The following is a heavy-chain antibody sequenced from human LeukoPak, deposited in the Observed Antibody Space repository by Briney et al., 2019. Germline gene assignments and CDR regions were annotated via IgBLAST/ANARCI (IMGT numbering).Heavy chain of an antibody. CDR3: ARALSNRPYYDFWSGYRYFDY. CDR1: GGSFSGYY. D-gene: IGHD3-3*01. J-gene: IGHJ4*02. Sequence: SETLSLTCAVYGGSFSGYYWSWIRQPPGKGLEWSGEINHSGSTNYNPSLKSRVTISVDTSKNQFSLKLSSVTAADTAVYYCARALSNRPYYDFWSGYRYFDYWGQGTLVTVSS. V-gene: IGHV4-34*01. CDR2: INHSGST.